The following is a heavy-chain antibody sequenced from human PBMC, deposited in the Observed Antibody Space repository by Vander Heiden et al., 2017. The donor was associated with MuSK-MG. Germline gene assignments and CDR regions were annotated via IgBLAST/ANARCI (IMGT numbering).Heavy chain of an antibody. D-gene: IGHD3-16*02. CDR3: ARGIMITFGGGIVIPYFDY. CDR2: ISYDGSNK. Sequence: QVQLVESGGGVVQPGRSLRLSCAASGFTFSRYPMHWVRQAPGKGLEWVAVISYDGSNKYYADYVKGRCTISRDNSKNTLYLQMNSRRAEDTAVYYCARGIMITFGGGIVIPYFDYWGQGTLVTVSS. V-gene: IGHV3-30*01. CDR1: GFTFSRYP. J-gene: IGHJ4*02.